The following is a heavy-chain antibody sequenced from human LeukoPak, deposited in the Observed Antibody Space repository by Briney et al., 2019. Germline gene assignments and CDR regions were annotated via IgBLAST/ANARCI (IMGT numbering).Heavy chain of an antibody. J-gene: IGHJ4*02. V-gene: IGHV4-38-2*02. Sequence: ASETLSLTCTVSGYSISSGYYWGWIRQPPGKGLEWIGSIYHSGSTYYNPSLKSRVTISVDTSKNQFSLKLSSVTAADTAVYYCARDYQGFFDYWGQGTLVTVSS. D-gene: IGHD2-2*01. CDR2: IYHSGST. CDR1: GYSISSGYY. CDR3: ARDYQGFFDY.